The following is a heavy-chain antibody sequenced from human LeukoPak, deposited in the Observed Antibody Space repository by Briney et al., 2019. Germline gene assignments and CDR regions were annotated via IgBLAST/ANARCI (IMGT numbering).Heavy chain of an antibody. J-gene: IGHJ5*02. CDR1: GGSFSGYY. D-gene: IGHD6-19*01. CDR2: INHSGST. CDR3: ARGFSGWYWYNWFDP. V-gene: IGHV4-34*01. Sequence: SETLSLTCAVYGGSFSGYYWSWIRQPPGKGLEWIGEINHSGSTNYNPSLKSRVTISVDTSKNQFSLKLSSVTAADTAVYYCARGFSGWYWYNWFDPWGQGTLVTVSS.